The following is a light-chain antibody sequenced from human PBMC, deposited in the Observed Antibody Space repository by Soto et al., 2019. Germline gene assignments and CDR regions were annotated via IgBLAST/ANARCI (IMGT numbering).Light chain of an antibody. J-gene: IGKJ1*01. CDR3: QQSYSFPRT. Sequence: DIQMTQSQSSLSASVGDRVTITCRASQTINTYLNWYQQKPGKAPSLLIYTSSNLQSGVPSRFSGSGSGTDFTLTISSLQPEDSATYYCQQSYSFPRTFGQGTKVEFK. CDR2: TSS. CDR1: QTINTY. V-gene: IGKV1-39*01.